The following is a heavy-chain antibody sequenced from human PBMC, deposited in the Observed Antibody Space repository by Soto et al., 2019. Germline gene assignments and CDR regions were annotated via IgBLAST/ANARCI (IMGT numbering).Heavy chain of an antibody. D-gene: IGHD2-2*01. CDR2: IDPSDSYT. CDR3: ARHIVVVPAAIYYYYGMDV. J-gene: IGHJ6*02. Sequence: GESLKISCQGSGYSFTSYWISWVRQMPGKGLEWMGRIDPSDSYTNYSPSFQGHVTISADKSISTAYLQWSSLKASDTAMYYCARHIVVVPAAIYYYYGMDVWGQGTTLTVSS. CDR1: GYSFTSYW. V-gene: IGHV5-10-1*01.